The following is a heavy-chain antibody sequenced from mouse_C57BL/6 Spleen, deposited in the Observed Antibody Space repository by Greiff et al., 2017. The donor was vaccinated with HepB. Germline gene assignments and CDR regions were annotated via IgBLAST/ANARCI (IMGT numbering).Heavy chain of an antibody. V-gene: IGHV3-6*01. Sequence: EVQRVESGPGLVKPSQSLSLTCSVTGYSITSGYYWNWIRQFPGNKLEWMGYISYDGSNNYNPSLKNRISITRDTSKNQFFLKLNSVTTEDTATYYCAREQGRGWYFDVWGTGTTVTVSS. CDR2: ISYDGSN. J-gene: IGHJ1*03. CDR3: AREQGRGWYFDV. CDR1: GYSITSGYY. D-gene: IGHD3-3*01.